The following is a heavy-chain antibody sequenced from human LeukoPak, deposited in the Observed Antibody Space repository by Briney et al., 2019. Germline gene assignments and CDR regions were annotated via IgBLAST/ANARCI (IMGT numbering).Heavy chain of an antibody. CDR1: GFTCSSYG. CDR2: ISYDGSSK. D-gene: IGHD2-2*01. V-gene: IGHV3-30*03. CDR3: ARDHQLQNGNWFDP. J-gene: IGHJ5*02. Sequence: GGSLRLSCAASGFTCSSYGMHWVRQAPGKGLEWVAAISYDGSSKYYADSVMGRFSVSRDNSKNTLYLQLSSLRPEDTAVYYCARDHQLQNGNWFDPWGQGTLVTVSS.